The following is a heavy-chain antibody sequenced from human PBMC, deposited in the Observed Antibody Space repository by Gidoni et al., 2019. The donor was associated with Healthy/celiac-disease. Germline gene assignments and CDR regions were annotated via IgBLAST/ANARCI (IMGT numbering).Heavy chain of an antibody. CDR2: IDWDDDK. CDR3: ARDMLTYYYDSSGYSRFDP. J-gene: IGHJ5*02. V-gene: IGHV2-70*15. Sequence: QVTLRESGPALVKPTQTLTLTCTFSGFSLSTSGMCVSWIRQPPGKALEWLARIDWDDDKYYSTSLKTRLTISKDTSKNQVVLTMTNMDPVDTATYYCARDMLTYYYDSSGYSRFDPWGQGTLVTVSS. CDR1: GFSLSTSGMC. D-gene: IGHD3-22*01.